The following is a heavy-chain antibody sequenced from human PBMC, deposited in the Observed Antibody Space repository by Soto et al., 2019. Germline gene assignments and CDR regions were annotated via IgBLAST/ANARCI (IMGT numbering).Heavy chain of an antibody. V-gene: IGHV1-69*02. CDR3: ARFAVVPAANAY. CDR1: GGTFSSYT. D-gene: IGHD2-2*01. J-gene: IGHJ4*02. Sequence: QVQLVQSGAEVKKPGSSVKVSCKASGGTFSSYTISWVRQAPGQGLEWMGRIIPILGIANYAQKFQGRVTITADKSTSTAYMELSSLRSNVTAVYFSARFAVVPAANAYWGQGTLVTVSS. CDR2: IIPILGIA.